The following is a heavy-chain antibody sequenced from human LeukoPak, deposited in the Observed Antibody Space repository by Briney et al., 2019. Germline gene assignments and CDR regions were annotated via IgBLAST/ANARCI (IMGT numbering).Heavy chain of an antibody. V-gene: IGHV3-48*01. CDR1: GFTFSTYS. J-gene: IGHJ4*02. D-gene: IGHD6-13*01. CDR3: ARAEYLGYSSSWYTLDY. CDR2: ISSSSSTI. Sequence: GGSLRLSCAASGFTFSTYSMNWVRQAPGKGLEWVSYISSSSSTIYYADSVKGRFTISRDNSKNTLYLQMNSLRAEDTAVYYCARAEYLGYSSSWYTLDYWGQGTLVTVSS.